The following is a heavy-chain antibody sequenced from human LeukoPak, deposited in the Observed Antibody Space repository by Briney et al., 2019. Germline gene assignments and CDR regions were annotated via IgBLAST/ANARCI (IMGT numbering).Heavy chain of an antibody. CDR2: ISSGGTTM. V-gene: IGHV3-48*03. CDR1: GFTFSSFE. D-gene: IGHD3-22*01. Sequence: GGSLRLSCAASGFTFSSFEMNWVRQAPGKGLEWVSYISSGGTTMYYADSVKGRFTISRDNAKNSLYLQMNSLRAEDTAVYYCARGEASYYYDSSGYYYFDYWGQGTLVTVSS. J-gene: IGHJ4*02. CDR3: ARGEASYYYDSSGYYYFDY.